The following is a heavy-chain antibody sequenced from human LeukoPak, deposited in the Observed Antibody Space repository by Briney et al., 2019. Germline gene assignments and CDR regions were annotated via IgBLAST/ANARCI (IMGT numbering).Heavy chain of an antibody. CDR1: GFTLADYY. D-gene: IGHD1-7*01. V-gene: IGHV3-49*03. CDR2: IRSRASGGTT. J-gene: IGHJ4*02. Sequence: PGGSLRLSCTGSGFTLADYYMTWFRQAPGKGLEWVGSIRSRASGGTTDYAASVKNRFTISRDDSKSIVYLQMDSLETEDTAVYYCTRVGTTATYVYWGQGVLVAVSS. CDR3: TRVGTTATYVY.